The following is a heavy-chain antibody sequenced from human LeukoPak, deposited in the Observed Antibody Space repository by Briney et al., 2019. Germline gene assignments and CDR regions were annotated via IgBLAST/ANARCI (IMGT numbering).Heavy chain of an antibody. CDR2: INQGGTT. CDR3: ARGRPFSGYRGNVGHEDFDY. J-gene: IGHJ4*02. D-gene: IGHD5-12*01. V-gene: IGHV4-34*01. Sequence: SETLSLTCAVYGGPFSGYYWTWIRQPPGKGLEWVGEINQGGTTNYNPSLRSRVTILIDTSRNQFSLRLSSVTAADTAVYYCARGRPFSGYRGNVGHEDFDYWGQGSLVTVSS. CDR1: GGPFSGYY.